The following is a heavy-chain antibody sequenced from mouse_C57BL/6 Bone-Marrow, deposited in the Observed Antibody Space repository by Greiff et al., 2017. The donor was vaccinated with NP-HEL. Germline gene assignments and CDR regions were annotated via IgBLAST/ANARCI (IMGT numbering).Heavy chain of an antibody. V-gene: IGHV1-39*01. J-gene: IGHJ1*03. CDR1: GYSFTDYN. D-gene: IGHD2-5*01. Sequence: EVKLMESGPELVKPGASVKISCKASGYSFTDYNMNWVKQSNGKSLEWIGVINPNYGTTSYNQKFKGKATLTVDQSSSTAYMQLNSLTSEDSAVYYCARRGDYSNYAGYFDVWGTGTTVTVSS. CDR3: ARRGDYSNYAGYFDV. CDR2: INPNYGTT.